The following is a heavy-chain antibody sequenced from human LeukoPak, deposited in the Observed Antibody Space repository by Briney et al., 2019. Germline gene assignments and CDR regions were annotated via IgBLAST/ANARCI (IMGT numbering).Heavy chain of an antibody. CDR3: ARAPVTSCRGAFCYPFDI. D-gene: IGHD2-15*01. Sequence: GGSLRLSCAASGFTFSTFAMIWVRQPPGKGLEWVSATSSSDAGTYHGESVRGRFTISRDNSKNTLYLQMNSLRADDAAVYYCARAPVTSCRGAFCYPFDIWGQGTLVTVSS. CDR2: TSSSDAGT. CDR1: GFTFSTFA. V-gene: IGHV3-23*01. J-gene: IGHJ4*02.